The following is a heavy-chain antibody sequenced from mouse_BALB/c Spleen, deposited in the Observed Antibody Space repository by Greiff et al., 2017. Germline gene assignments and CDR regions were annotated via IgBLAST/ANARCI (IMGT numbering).Heavy chain of an antibody. Sequence: EVKLMESGPSLVKPSQTLSLTCSVTGDSITSGYWNWIRKFPGNKLEYMGYISYSGSTYYNPSLKSRISITRDTSKNQYYLQLNSVTTEDTATYYCARGKAYYRYDEAMDDWGQGTSVTVSS. CDR3: ARGKAYYRYDEAMDD. V-gene: IGHV3-8*02. J-gene: IGHJ4*01. D-gene: IGHD2-14*01. CDR2: ISYSGST. CDR1: GDSITSGY.